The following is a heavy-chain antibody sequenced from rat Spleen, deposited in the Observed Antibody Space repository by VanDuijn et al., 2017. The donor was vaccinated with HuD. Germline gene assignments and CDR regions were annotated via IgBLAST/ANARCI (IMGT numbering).Heavy chain of an antibody. V-gene: IGHV5-25*01. J-gene: IGHJ3*01. CDR1: GFTFSDYY. CDR2: ISSGGGGT. CDR3: ATASPFAY. D-gene: IGHD3-8*01. Sequence: EVQLVESGGGLVQPGRSMKLSCAASGFTFSDYYMAWVRQAPTKGLEWVASISSGGGGTYYQDSVKGRFTISRDKAKSTLYLQMDSLRSEDTATYYCATASPFAYWGQGTLVTVSS.